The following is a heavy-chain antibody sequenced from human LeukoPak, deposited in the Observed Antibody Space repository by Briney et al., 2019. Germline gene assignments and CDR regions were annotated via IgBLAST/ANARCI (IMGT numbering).Heavy chain of an antibody. J-gene: IGHJ5*02. V-gene: IGHV4-59*12. CDR3: ARTQVGATWEDWFDP. D-gene: IGHD1-26*01. Sequence: SSETLSLTCTVSGGSISSYYWSWIRQPPGKGLEWIGYIYYSGSTNYNPSLKSRVTISVDTSKNQFSLKLSSVTAADTAVYYCARTQVGATWEDWFDPWGQGTLVTVSS. CDR1: GGSISSYY. CDR2: IYYSGST.